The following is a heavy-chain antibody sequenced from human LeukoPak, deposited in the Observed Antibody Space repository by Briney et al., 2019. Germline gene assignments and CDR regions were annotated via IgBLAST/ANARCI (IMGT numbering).Heavy chain of an antibody. J-gene: IGHJ3*02. CDR2: ISYDGSNK. V-gene: IGHV3-30-3*01. CDR3: ARPLRFPTLLTHYYGSGSYYNEDAFDM. D-gene: IGHD3-10*01. Sequence: PGGSLRLSCAASGFTFSSYAMHWVRQAPGKGLEWVAVISYDGSNKYYADSVKGRFTISRDNSKNTLYLQMNSLRAEDTAVYYCARPLRFPTLLTHYYGSGSYYNEDAFDMWGQGTMVTVSS. CDR1: GFTFSSYA.